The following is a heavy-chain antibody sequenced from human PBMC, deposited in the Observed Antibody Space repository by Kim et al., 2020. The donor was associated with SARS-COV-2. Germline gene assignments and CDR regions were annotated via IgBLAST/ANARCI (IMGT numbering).Heavy chain of an antibody. J-gene: IGHJ4*02. CDR3: ARGAYGDVSFDY. Sequence: ASVKVSCKACGYMFTSYGFSWVRQAPVQGLEWLGWISARDGNTKYGQKVQGRVIMTTDTSTNTAYMELWSLRSDDTAMYYCARGAYGDVSFDYWGQGTLVTVSS. CDR1: GYMFTSYG. CDR2: ISARDGNT. D-gene: IGHD4-17*01. V-gene: IGHV1-18*04.